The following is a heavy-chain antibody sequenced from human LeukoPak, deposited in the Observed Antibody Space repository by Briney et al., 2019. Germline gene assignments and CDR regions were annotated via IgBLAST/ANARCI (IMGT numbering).Heavy chain of an antibody. Sequence: GGSLRLSCAASGFTFSSYAMHWVRQAPGKGLEWVAVISYDGSNKYYADSVKGRFTISRDNSKNTLYLQMNSLRAEDTAVYYCAKDLSLDGGARVPAYYMDVWGKGTTVTISS. J-gene: IGHJ6*03. CDR1: GFTFSSYA. D-gene: IGHD4-23*01. CDR3: AKDLSLDGGARVPAYYMDV. CDR2: ISYDGSNK. V-gene: IGHV3-30*01.